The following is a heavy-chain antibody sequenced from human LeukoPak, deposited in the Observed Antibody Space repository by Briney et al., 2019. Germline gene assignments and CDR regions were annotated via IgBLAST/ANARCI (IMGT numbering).Heavy chain of an antibody. J-gene: IGHJ3*02. CDR2: INSNEGSR. Sequence: PGGSPRLSCTASGFTFSDFWMHWVRQAPGKGLVWVSRINSNEGSRGYADSVRGRFTISRDNAKNTLYLQMNSLRAEDTAVYYCARDDGGNPNDAFDIWGQGTMVTVSS. CDR3: ARDDGGNPNDAFDI. V-gene: IGHV3-74*01. D-gene: IGHD4-23*01. CDR1: GFTFSDFW.